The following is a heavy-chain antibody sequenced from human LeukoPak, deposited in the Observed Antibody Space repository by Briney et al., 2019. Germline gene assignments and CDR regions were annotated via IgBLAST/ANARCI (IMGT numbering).Heavy chain of an antibody. CDR1: GGSISGTPYY. CDR2: ISYSGST. D-gene: IGHD1-1*01. CDR3: AREGTAGTNLNWFDP. Sequence: PSETLSLTCTVSGGSISGTPYYWAWIRQPPGRGLEWIGYISYSGSTNFNPSLKSRVTISVDTSKNQFSLKLSSVTAADTAVYYCAREGTAGTNLNWFDPWGQGTLVTVSS. J-gene: IGHJ5*02. V-gene: IGHV4-61*01.